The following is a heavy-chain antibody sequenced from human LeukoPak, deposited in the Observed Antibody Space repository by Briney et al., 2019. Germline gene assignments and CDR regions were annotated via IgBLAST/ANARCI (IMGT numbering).Heavy chain of an antibody. V-gene: IGHV3-74*01. D-gene: IGHD2-2*01. J-gene: IGHJ4*02. CDR1: GFTFSSYW. CDR2: INSDGSST. Sequence: SGGSLRLSCAASGFTFSSYWMHWVRQAPGKGLVWVSRINSDGSSTRYADSVKGRFTISRDNAKNTLYLQMNSLRAEETAVYYCARDRGSPEYCSSTTCPFDYWGQGTLVTVSS. CDR3: ARDRGSPEYCSSTTCPFDY.